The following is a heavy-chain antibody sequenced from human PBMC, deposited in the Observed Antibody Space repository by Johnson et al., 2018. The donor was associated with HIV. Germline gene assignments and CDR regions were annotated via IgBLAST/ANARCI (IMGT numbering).Heavy chain of an antibody. CDR3: AKAEGVGTNAFDI. D-gene: IGHD1-14*01. V-gene: IGHV3-25*03. Sequence: EVQLMESGGGLAKPAWSPRLSCAASQFTFSSYYMNCVRQAPGNGLELVGQVNPNGGSTYLIDSGKDRFNTSRDNAKNTLHLQMNSLRAEDTAMYYCAKAEGVGTNAFDIWGQVTMVTVSS. CDR2: VNPNGGST. J-gene: IGHJ3*02. CDR1: QFTFSSYY.